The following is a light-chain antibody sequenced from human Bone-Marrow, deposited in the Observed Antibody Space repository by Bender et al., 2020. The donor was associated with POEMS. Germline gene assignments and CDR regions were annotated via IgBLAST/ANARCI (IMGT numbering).Light chain of an antibody. CDR1: SSDVGGYNS. Sequence: QSALTQPPSASGSPGQSVTISCTGTSSDVGGYNSVSWYQQHPGKAPKLMIYEVNKRPSGVPGRFSGSKSGNTASLTISGLQAEDEADYYCCSYAGTYSYVFGSGAKVTVL. CDR2: EVN. J-gene: IGLJ1*01. V-gene: IGLV2-8*01. CDR3: CSYAGTYSYV.